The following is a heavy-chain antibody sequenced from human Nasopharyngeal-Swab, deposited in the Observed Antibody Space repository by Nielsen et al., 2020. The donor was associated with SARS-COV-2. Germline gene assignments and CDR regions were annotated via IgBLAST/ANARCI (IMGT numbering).Heavy chain of an antibody. V-gene: IGHV3-43*02. CDR3: ATADYYYYGMDV. CDR1: GFTFDDYA. CDR2: ISGDGGST. Sequence: GESLKISCAASGFTFDDYAMHWVRQAPGKGLEWVSLISGDGGSTYYADSVKGRFTISRDNAKNSLYLQMNSLRAEDTALYYCATADYYYYGMDVWGQGTTVTVSS. J-gene: IGHJ6*02.